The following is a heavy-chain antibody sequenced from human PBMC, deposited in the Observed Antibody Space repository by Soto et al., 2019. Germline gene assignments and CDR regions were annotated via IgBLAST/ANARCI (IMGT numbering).Heavy chain of an antibody. D-gene: IGHD3-16*01. CDR3: AKSLGGFGDH. CDR2: IYSSGST. Sequence: PSETLSLTCIVSGGSISSYYWSWIRQPAGKGLEWIGRIYSSGSTKYNPSLKSRVTMSVDTSKNQFSLKLSSVTAADTAIYYCAKSLGGFGDHWGQGTLVTVSS. J-gene: IGHJ5*02. V-gene: IGHV4-4*07. CDR1: GGSISSYY.